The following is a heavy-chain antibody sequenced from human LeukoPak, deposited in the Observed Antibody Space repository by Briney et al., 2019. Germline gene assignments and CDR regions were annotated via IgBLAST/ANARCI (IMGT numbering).Heavy chain of an antibody. CDR3: AREGGGYCSGINCWKWFDP. CDR1: GFTFGSHW. Sequence: PGGSLRLSCAASGFTFGSHWMNWVRQAPGKGPVWVSRINGDGSTTVHADSVQGRFSISRDNAKSTLYLHMNSLRAEDTAVYYCAREGGGYCSGINCWKWFDPWGQGTLVTVSS. CDR2: INGDGSTT. J-gene: IGHJ5*02. D-gene: IGHD2-15*01. V-gene: IGHV3-74*01.